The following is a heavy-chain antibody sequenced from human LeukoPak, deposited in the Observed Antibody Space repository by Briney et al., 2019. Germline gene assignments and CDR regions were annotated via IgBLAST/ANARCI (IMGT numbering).Heavy chain of an antibody. CDR1: GFTFSGYS. V-gene: IGHV3-21*01. CDR2: FGTRSTSI. D-gene: IGHD3-22*01. CDR3: AREVSEGFDF. Sequence: GGSLRLSCTASGFTFSGYSMNWIRQAPGKGLEWVSSFGTRSTSIYHAGSVKGRFAISRDNAKNSLYLQMNSLGAEDTALYYCAREVSEGFDFWGQGTLVTVSS. J-gene: IGHJ4*02.